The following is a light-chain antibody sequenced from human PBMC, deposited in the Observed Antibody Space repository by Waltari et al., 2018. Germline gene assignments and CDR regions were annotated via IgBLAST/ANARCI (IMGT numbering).Light chain of an antibody. CDR2: EDS. Sequence: SYELTQPSSVSVSPGETVSITCSGDKLGEKFVSWYQQRPGQSPVVVIYEDSKRPSGIPGGFSGSNSGNTATLTISGTQAMDEADYYCQTWDSRNAVFGSATKVTVL. CDR1: KLGEKF. CDR3: QTWDSRNAV. V-gene: IGLV3-1*01. J-gene: IGLJ1*01.